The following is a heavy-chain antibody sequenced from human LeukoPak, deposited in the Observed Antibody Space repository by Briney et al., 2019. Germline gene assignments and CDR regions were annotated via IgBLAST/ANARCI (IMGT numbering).Heavy chain of an antibody. V-gene: IGHV3-7*01. CDR2: IKDDGSEK. Sequence: GGSLRLPCVASGFSFSNYWMSWVRQAPGKGLEWVATIKDDGSEKYSVQGRFTISRDNAKNSLYLQMNSLRVEDTAVYYCARRSTEDYWGQGTLVTVSS. CDR1: GFSFSNYW. CDR3: ARRSTEDY. J-gene: IGHJ4*02. D-gene: IGHD2-2*01.